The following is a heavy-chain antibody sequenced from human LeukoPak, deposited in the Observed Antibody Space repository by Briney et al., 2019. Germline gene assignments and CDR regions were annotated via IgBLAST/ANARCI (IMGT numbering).Heavy chain of an antibody. CDR2: IYSNGNT. CDR1: GGSISSSGHY. CDR3: ARSATVTTGYFDY. Sequence: SETLSLTCSVPGGSISSSGHYWGWIRQSPEKGLDWIGSIYSNGNTYYNPSVKSRVTISVDTSKNQFSLKLTSVTAAETAVYYCARSATVTTGYFDYWGQGALVTVSS. V-gene: IGHV4-39*07. J-gene: IGHJ4*02. D-gene: IGHD4-17*01.